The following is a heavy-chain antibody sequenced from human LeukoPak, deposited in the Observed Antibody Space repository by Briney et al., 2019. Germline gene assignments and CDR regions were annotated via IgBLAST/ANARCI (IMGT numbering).Heavy chain of an antibody. CDR1: GFTFSSYW. J-gene: IGHJ3*02. CDR2: IKQDGSEK. CDR3: AREGAAAASVGAFDI. Sequence: PGGSLRLSCAASGFTFSSYWMSWVRQAPGKGLEWVANIKQDGSEKYYVDSVKGRFTISRDNAKNSLYLQMNSLRAEDTAVYYCAREGAAAASVGAFDIWGQGTMVTVSS. V-gene: IGHV3-7*01. D-gene: IGHD6-13*01.